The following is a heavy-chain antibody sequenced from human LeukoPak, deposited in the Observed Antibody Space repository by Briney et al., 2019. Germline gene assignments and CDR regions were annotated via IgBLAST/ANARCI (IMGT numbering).Heavy chain of an antibody. V-gene: IGHV3-74*01. Sequence: PWGSLRLSSAASAFKFSNHWMHWLPQSPGKGLMWVARINNDRSNTSHADNVEGRFTISRDNAENTLYLQMNSLRGEDTAMYFCARNNWGIDDWGQGTLVTVSS. CDR2: INNDRSNT. CDR1: AFKFSNHW. CDR3: ARNNWGIDD. D-gene: IGHD7-27*01. J-gene: IGHJ4*02.